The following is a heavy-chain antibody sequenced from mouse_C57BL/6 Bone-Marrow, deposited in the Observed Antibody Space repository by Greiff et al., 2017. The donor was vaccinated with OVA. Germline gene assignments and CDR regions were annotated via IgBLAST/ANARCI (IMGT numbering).Heavy chain of an antibody. V-gene: IGHV1-61*01. CDR1: GYTFTSYW. CDR2: IYPSDSET. CDR3: AREDYYGSSYENAMDY. J-gene: IGHJ4*01. D-gene: IGHD1-1*01. Sequence: QVQLQQPGAELVRPGSSVKLSCKASGYTFTSYWMDWVKQRPGQGLEWIGNIYPSDSETHYNQKFKDKATLTVDKSSSTAYMQLSSLTSEDSAVYYCAREDYYGSSYENAMDYWGQGTSVTVSS.